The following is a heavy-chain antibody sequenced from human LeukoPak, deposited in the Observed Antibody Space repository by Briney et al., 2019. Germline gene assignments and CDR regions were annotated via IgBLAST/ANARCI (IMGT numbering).Heavy chain of an antibody. CDR3: TAGPGYSGYNDRHPVRY. CDR2: IKSKTDGGTT. D-gene: IGHD5-12*01. CDR1: GFTFSSYS. V-gene: IGHV3-15*01. J-gene: IGHJ4*02. Sequence: PGGSLRLSCAASGFTFSSYSMNWVRQAPGQGLEWVGRIKSKTDGGTTDYAAPGKGRFTISRDDSKNTLYLQMNSLKTEDTAVYYCTAGPGYSGYNDRHPVRYWGQGTLVTVSS.